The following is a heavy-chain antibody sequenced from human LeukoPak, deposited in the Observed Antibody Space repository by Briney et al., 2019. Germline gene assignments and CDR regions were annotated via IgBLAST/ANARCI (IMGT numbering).Heavy chain of an antibody. Sequence: ASVKVSCKASGYTFTSYYMHWVRQAPGQGLEWMGWINPNSGGTNYAQKFQGRVTMTRDTSISTAYMELSSLRSEDTAVYYCAREHYYGSGSYYGNWFDPWGQGALVTVSS. CDR1: GYTFTSYY. J-gene: IGHJ5*02. CDR2: INPNSGGT. V-gene: IGHV1-2*02. D-gene: IGHD3-10*01. CDR3: AREHYYGSGSYYGNWFDP.